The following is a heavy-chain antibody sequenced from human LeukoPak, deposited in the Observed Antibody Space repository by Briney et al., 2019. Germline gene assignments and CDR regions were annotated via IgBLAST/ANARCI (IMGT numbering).Heavy chain of an antibody. CDR1: GGTFSSYA. CDR2: IIPIFGRA. Sequence: SVKVSCKASGGTFSSYAISWVRQAPGQGLEWMGGIIPIFGRANYAQKFQGRVTITADEPTSTAYMELSSLRSEDTAVYYCARNAPQEDTAMVTSLLYYYYYMDVWGKGTTVTVSS. D-gene: IGHD5-18*01. V-gene: IGHV1-69*13. CDR3: ARNAPQEDTAMVTSLLYYYYYMDV. J-gene: IGHJ6*03.